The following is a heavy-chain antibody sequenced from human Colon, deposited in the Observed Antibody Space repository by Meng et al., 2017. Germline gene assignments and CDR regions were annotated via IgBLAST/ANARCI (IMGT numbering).Heavy chain of an antibody. J-gene: IGHJ4*02. CDR3: GRGLTGYHAHTDY. CDR1: CASINSYY. V-gene: IGHV4-59*12. CDR2: IYHTGST. Sequence: QLQESGPGMVKPSETLSLTCNVSCASINSYYWVWIRQHPGKGLELIGYIYHTGSTNYNPSLQSRVTISADSSKNQVSLNLNSVTAADTAVYYCGRGLTGYHAHTDYWGQGTLVTVSS. D-gene: IGHD3-9*01.